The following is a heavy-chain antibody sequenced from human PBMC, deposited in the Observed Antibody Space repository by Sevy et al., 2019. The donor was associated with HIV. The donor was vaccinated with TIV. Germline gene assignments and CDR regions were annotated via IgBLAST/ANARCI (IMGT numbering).Heavy chain of an antibody. CDR2: ISSSGSTI. D-gene: IGHD3-10*01. CDR3: ARGGWSQRCTEYYYGSGSYKASDY. Sequence: GGSLRLSCAASGFTFSDYYMSWIRQAPGKGLEWVSYISSSGSTIYYADSVKGRFTISRDNAKNSLYLQMNSLRAEDSAVYYCARGGWSQRCTEYYYGSGSYKASDYWGQGTLVTVSS. V-gene: IGHV3-11*01. CDR1: GFTFSDYY. J-gene: IGHJ4*02.